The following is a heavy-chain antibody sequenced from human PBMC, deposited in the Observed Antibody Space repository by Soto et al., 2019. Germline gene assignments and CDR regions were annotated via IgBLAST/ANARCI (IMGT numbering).Heavy chain of an antibody. Sequence: EVQLVESGGGLVQPGGSLRLSCSASGFTFSSYAMHWVRQAPGKGLEYVSAISSNGGSTYYVDSVKGRFTISRDNSKNTLYLQMSSLRAEDTAVYYCVKGKPGGRMATHPWGYWGQGTLVTVSS. CDR3: VKGKPGGRMATHPWGY. CDR2: ISSNGGST. J-gene: IGHJ4*02. CDR1: GFTFSSYA. D-gene: IGHD5-12*01. V-gene: IGHV3-64D*06.